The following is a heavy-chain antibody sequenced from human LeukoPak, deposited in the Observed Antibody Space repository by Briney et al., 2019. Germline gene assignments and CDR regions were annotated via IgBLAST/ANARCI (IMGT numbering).Heavy chain of an antibody. CDR1: GGSINNYY. V-gene: IGHV4-59*01. D-gene: IGHD5-12*01. Sequence: SETLSLTCTVSGGSINNYYWSWIRQPPGEGLEWIGYISYSGSTNYNPSLKSRVTISLDASKNQFSLGLSSVTAADTAVYYCARGGGYASPFDYWGQGTLVTVSS. CDR2: ISYSGST. J-gene: IGHJ4*02. CDR3: ARGGGYASPFDY.